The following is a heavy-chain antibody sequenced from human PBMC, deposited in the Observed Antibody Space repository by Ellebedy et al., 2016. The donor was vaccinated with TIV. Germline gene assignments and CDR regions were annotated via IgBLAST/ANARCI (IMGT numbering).Heavy chain of an antibody. D-gene: IGHD1-26*01. CDR1: GGSISSGGYH. J-gene: IGHJ4*02. CDR3: AGSGNFRYYFDA. Sequence: SETLSLXXTVSGGSISSGGYHWSWIRQHPEKGLEWIGYIYYSGSTDYNPSLKSRVTISVDTSKNQFSLNLSSVTAADTAVYYCAGSGNFRYYFDAWGQGTLVTVSS. V-gene: IGHV4-31*03. CDR2: IYYSGST.